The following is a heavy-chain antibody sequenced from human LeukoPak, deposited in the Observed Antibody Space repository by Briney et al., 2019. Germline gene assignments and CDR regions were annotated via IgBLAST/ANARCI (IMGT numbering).Heavy chain of an antibody. Sequence: PGGSLRLSCAASGFTFSSYTMSWARQAPGKGLEWVSGISGSRTYYADSVKGRFTISTDTSKNTVNLQMNSLRAEDTAVYQCVSIPVTAQWYFDLWGRGTLVTVSS. J-gene: IGHJ2*01. D-gene: IGHD2-2*01. CDR3: VSIPVTAQWYFDL. CDR1: GFTFSSYT. V-gene: IGHV3-23*05. CDR2: ISGSRT.